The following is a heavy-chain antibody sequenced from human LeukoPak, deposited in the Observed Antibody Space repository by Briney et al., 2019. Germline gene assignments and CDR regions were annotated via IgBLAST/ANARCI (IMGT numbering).Heavy chain of an antibody. J-gene: IGHJ3*02. CDR3: ARDSIVVADDAFDI. CDR2: IGSSGTDI. V-gene: IGHV3-21*01. D-gene: IGHD2-15*01. Sequence: GSLRLSCAASGFTFISYSMNWVRQAPGKGLEWVSSIGSSGTDIYYADSLKGRFTISRDNAKNSLYLQMNSLRAEDTAVYYRARDSIVVADDAFDIWGQGTMVTVSS. CDR1: GFTFISYS.